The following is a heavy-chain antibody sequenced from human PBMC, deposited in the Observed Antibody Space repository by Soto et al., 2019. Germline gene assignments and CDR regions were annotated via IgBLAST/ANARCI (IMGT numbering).Heavy chain of an antibody. CDR1: GGSISSGGYY. J-gene: IGHJ5*02. CDR3: ARGRAINWFDP. V-gene: IGHV4-31*03. CDR2: IYYSGST. Sequence: PSETLSLTCTVSGGSISSGGYYWSWIRQHPGKGLEWIGYIYYSGSTYYNPSLKSRVTISVDTSKNQFSLKLSSVTAADTAVYYCARGRAINWFDPWGQGTLVTVSS. D-gene: IGHD3-3*01.